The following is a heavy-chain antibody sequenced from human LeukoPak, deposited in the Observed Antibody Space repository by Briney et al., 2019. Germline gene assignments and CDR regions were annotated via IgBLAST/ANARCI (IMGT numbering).Heavy chain of an antibody. D-gene: IGHD2-15*01. CDR3: ASKGAGHCYDASCMGSFDR. CDR2: INPNTGDT. J-gene: IGHJ3*01. CDR1: GYTFTGYF. Sequence: ASVKVSCKASGYTFTGYFMHWVRQAPGQGLEWMGCINPNTGDTNSAQNFQGRVIMTRDTSITTAYMELSRLKSDDTALYYCASKGAGHCYDASCMGSFDRLGQGATVAVCS. V-gene: IGHV1-2*02.